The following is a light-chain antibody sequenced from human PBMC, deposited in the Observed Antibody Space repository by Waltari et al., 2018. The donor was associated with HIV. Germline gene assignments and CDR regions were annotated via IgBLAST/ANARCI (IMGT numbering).Light chain of an antibody. CDR3: SSYAGSSMSYA. CDR1: SSDVGAFKY. J-gene: IGLJ1*01. V-gene: IGLV2-8*01. Sequence: QSALTQPPSASGSPGQSVSISCPGASSDVGAFKYVSGYHKHPGKAPKLLIYDVTKRPSGVPDRFSGSKSGNTASLTVSGLQAEDEAHYYCSSYAGSSMSYAFGTGTKVTVL. CDR2: DVT.